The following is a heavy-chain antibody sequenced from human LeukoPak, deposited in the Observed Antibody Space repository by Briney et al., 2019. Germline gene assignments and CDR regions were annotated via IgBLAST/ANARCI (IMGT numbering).Heavy chain of an antibody. CDR2: ISYDGSNK. J-gene: IGHJ4*02. Sequence: GGSLRLSCAASGFTFSSYAIHWVRQAPGKGLEWVALISYDGSNKYYADSVKGRFTISRDNSKNTLYLQMNSLRAEDTAVYYCANGGSSSWYYFDYWGQGTLVTVSS. V-gene: IGHV3-30*04. CDR1: GFTFSSYA. CDR3: ANGGSSSWYYFDY. D-gene: IGHD6-13*01.